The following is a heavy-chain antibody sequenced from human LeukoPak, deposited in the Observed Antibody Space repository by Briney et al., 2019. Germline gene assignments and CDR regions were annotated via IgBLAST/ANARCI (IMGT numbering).Heavy chain of an antibody. V-gene: IGHV3-23*01. CDR2: ISGSGGST. CDR3: ARIVAAAAYYFDY. J-gene: IGHJ4*02. Sequence: GGSLRLSCATSTFSLTSYAMSWVRQAPGKGLEWVSTISGSGGSTYYADSVRGRFTISRDNAKNSLYLQMNSLRAEDTAVYYCARIVAAAAYYFDYWGQGTLVTVSS. CDR1: TFSLTSYA. D-gene: IGHD6-13*01.